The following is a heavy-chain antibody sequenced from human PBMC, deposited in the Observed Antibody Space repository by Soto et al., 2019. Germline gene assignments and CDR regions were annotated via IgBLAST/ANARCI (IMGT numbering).Heavy chain of an antibody. CDR1: GYTFTSYD. Sequence: QVQLVQSGAEVKKPGASVKVSCKASGYTFTSYDINWVRQATEQGLEWMGWMNPNSGNTGYAQKFQGRVTMTRNTSISTAYMELSSLRSEDTAVYYCARERGSGSYYTPWFDPWGQGTLVTVSS. CDR3: ARERGSGSYYTPWFDP. D-gene: IGHD3-10*01. CDR2: MNPNSGNT. J-gene: IGHJ5*02. V-gene: IGHV1-8*01.